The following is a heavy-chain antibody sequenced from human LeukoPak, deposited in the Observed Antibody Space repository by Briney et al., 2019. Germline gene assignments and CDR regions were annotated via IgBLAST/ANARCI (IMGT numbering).Heavy chain of an antibody. Sequence: GGCLRLSCAASGFTFSSYAMSWVRQAPGKGLEWVSAISGSGGSTYYADSVKGRFTISRDNSKNTLYLQMNSLRAEDTAVYYCAKVANDFWSGYYMDVWGKGTTVTVSS. CDR3: AKVANDFWSGYYMDV. CDR2: ISGSGGST. J-gene: IGHJ6*03. V-gene: IGHV3-23*01. D-gene: IGHD3-3*01. CDR1: GFTFSSYA.